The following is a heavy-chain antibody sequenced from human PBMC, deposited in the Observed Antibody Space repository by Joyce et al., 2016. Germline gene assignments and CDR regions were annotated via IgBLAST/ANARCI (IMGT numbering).Heavy chain of an antibody. Sequence: EVQLVESGGGLVKPGGSLRISCAASGFTFSTSSMSWFRRAPGKGLEWVSAISSGNTYIFYADSVKGRFTVSRDNAKNSLYLQMNSLRAEDTAVFFCARGGIVYDYSMDLWGQGTTVTVSS. D-gene: IGHD3-22*01. CDR3: ARGGIVYDYSMDL. CDR2: ISSGNTYI. J-gene: IGHJ6*02. CDR1: GFTFSTSS. V-gene: IGHV3-21*02.